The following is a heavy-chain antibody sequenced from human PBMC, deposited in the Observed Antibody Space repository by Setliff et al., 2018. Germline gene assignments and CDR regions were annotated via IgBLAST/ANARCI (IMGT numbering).Heavy chain of an antibody. CDR1: GYTFAKYG. Sequence: VASVKVSCKAFGYTFAKYGTSWVRQAPGQGLEWMGWINTNTGNPTYAQDFTGRFVFSLDTSVSTAYLQISSLKAEDTAVYYCARDLGYCSTTSCHGDWFDPWGQGTLVTVSS. CDR3: ARDLGYCSTTSCHGDWFDP. V-gene: IGHV7-4-1*02. CDR2: INTNTGNP. D-gene: IGHD2-2*01. J-gene: IGHJ5*02.